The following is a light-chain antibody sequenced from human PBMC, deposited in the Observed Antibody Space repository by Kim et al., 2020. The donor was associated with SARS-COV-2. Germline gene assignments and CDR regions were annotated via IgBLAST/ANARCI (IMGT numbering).Light chain of an antibody. CDR3: YSTDSSGNHSV. CDR2: EDS. J-gene: IGLJ2*01. Sequence: SQEKTARITCSGDALPKKYAYWYQQKSGQAPGLVIYEDSKRPSGIPERFSGSSSGKMATLTISGAQVEDEADYYCYSTDSSGNHSVFGGGTQLTVL. CDR1: ALPKKY. V-gene: IGLV3-10*01.